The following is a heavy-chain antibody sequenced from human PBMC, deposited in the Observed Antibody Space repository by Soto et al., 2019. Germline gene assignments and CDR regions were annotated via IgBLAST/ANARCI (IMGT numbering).Heavy chain of an antibody. Sequence: QVQLVESGGGVVQPGRSLRLSCAASGFTFSSYGMHWVRQAPGKGLEWVAVISYDGSNKYYADSVKGRFTISRDNSKNTLYLQMNSLRAEDTAVYYCAKYRRVVAVAAPFDYWGQGTLVTVSS. CDR3: AKYRRVVAVAAPFDY. V-gene: IGHV3-30*18. D-gene: IGHD6-19*01. CDR2: ISYDGSNK. CDR1: GFTFSSYG. J-gene: IGHJ4*02.